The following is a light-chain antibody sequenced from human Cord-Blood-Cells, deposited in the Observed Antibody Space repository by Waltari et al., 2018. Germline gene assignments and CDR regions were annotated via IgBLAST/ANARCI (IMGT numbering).Light chain of an antibody. V-gene: IGKV3-20*01. CDR3: QQYGSLLT. Sequence: EIVLTQSPGTLSLSPGERATLPCRASQSVSSSYLAWYQQKPGQAPSLLIYGASSRATGIPDRFSGSGSGTDFTLTISRLEPEDCAVYYCQQYGSLLTFGGGTKVEIK. CDR2: GAS. CDR1: QSVSSSY. J-gene: IGKJ4*01.